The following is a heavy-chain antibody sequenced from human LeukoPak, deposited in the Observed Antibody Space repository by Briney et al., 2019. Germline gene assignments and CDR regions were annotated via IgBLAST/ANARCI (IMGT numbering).Heavy chain of an antibody. CDR1: GYTFTSYY. J-gene: IGHJ4*02. D-gene: IGHD3-10*01. CDR3: ARATLWFGELLYFDY. CDR2: INPSGGST. V-gene: IGHV1-46*01. Sequence: GASVKVSCKASGYTFTSYYMHWVRQAPGQGLEWMGIINPSGGSTSYAQKFQGRVTMTRDMSTSTVYMELSSLRSEDTAVYYCARATLWFGELLYFDYWGQGTLVTVSS.